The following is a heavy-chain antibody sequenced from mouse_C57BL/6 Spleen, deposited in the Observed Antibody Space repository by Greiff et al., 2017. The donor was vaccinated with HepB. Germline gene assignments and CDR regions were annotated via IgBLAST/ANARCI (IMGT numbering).Heavy chain of an antibody. CDR2: ISYDGSN. Sequence: DVKLQESGPGLVKPSQSLSLTCSVTGYSITSGYYWNWIRQFPGNQLEWMGYISYDGSNNYNPSLKNRISITRDTSKNQFFLKLNSVTTEDTATYYCARGGSGYPFAYWGQGTLVTVSA. J-gene: IGHJ3*01. V-gene: IGHV3-6*01. CDR1: GYSITSGYY. D-gene: IGHD3-2*02. CDR3: ARGGSGYPFAY.